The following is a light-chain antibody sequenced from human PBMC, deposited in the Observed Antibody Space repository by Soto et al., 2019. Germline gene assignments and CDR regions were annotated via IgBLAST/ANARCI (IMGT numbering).Light chain of an antibody. V-gene: IGLV2-14*01. Sequence: QSVLAQPASVSWSPGQSITISCTGTSSDVGGYNHVSWYQIHPGKAPKLIIYEVTSRPSGVSYRFSGSKSGNSASLTISGLQAEDEADYYCSSYASSSSYVFGGGTKVTVL. CDR1: SSDVGGYNH. CDR3: SSYASSSSYV. CDR2: EVT. J-gene: IGLJ1*01.